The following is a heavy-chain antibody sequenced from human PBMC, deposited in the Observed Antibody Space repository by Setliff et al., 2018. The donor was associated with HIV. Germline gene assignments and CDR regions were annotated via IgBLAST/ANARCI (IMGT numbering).Heavy chain of an antibody. CDR1: GETFNDYF. CDR2: IYYGGST. D-gene: IGHD6-13*01. Sequence: PSETLSLTCAVYGETFNDYFWTWIRQPPGKRLEWLGSIYYGGSTSYNPSLSSRLTISVDTSKNQVSLRLSSVTAADTGVYYCARHKDPPGSRWIFYYYYMDLWGGGTTVTVSS. V-gene: IGHV4-39*01. J-gene: IGHJ6*03. CDR3: ARHKDPPGSRWIFYYYYMDL.